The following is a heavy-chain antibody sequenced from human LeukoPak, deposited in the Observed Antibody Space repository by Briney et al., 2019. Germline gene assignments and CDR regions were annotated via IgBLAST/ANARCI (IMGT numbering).Heavy chain of an antibody. CDR2: ISASGGST. D-gene: IGHD2-2*01. V-gene: IGHV3-23*01. CDR3: AKGLVPAAIRVVDY. Sequence: GGSLRLSCAASGFTFSTYPMAWVRQAPGKGLEWVSAISASGGSTYYADSVKGRFTISRDNSQNTLYLQVNSLRAEDTAVYYCAKGLVPAAIRVVDYWGQGTLVTVSS. CDR1: GFTFSTYP. J-gene: IGHJ4*02.